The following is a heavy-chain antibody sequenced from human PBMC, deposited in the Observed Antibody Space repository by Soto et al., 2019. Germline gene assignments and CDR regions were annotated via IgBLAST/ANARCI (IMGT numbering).Heavy chain of an antibody. J-gene: IGHJ3*01. CDR1: GFSLTTRGVG. CDR3: AHIVITFGGVVADDAYDV. V-gene: IGHV2-5*02. Sequence: SGPTLVNPTETLTLTCTFSGFSLTTRGVGVGWIRQPPGKALEWLAVIYWDDDKRYSPSLKTRLVLTKDTPKNQVVLTMTNMDSVDTATYFCAHIVITFGGVVADDAYDVWGQGTMVTVSS. CDR2: IYWDDDK. D-gene: IGHD3-16*02.